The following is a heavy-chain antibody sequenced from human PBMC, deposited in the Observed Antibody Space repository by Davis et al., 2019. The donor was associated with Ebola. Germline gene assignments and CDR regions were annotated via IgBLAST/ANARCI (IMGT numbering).Heavy chain of an antibody. D-gene: IGHD2-15*01. CDR3: GVVAATAPDY. CDR2: ISSSGSTI. J-gene: IGHJ4*02. V-gene: IGHV3-11*04. Sequence: SPMTPRASSCFTLSDYYISSIRQAPGKGLEWVSYISSSGSTIYYADSVKGRFTISRDNAKNSLYLQMNSLRAEDTAVYYCGVVAATAPDYWGQGTLITVSS. CDR1: CFTLSDYY.